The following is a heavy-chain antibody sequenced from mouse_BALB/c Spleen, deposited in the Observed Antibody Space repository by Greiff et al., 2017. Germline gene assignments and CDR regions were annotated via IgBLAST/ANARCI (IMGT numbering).Heavy chain of an antibody. CDR3: ARRGDYDSWFAY. D-gene: IGHD2-4*01. V-gene: IGHV5-17*02. CDR2: ISSGSSTI. Sequence: EVKVVESGGGLVQPGGSRKLSCAASGFTFSSFGMHWVRQAPEKGLEWVAYISSGSSTIYYADTVKGRFTISRDNPKNTLFLQMTSLRSEDTAMYYCARRGDYDSWFAYWGQGTLVTVSA. J-gene: IGHJ3*01. CDR1: GFTFSSFG.